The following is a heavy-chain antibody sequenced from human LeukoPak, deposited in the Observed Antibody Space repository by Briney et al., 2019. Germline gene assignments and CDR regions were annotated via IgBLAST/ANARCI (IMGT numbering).Heavy chain of an antibody. CDR3: AKEFPPNFPLYYFDY. V-gene: IGHV3-23*01. Sequence: GGSPRLSCAASGFTFSTYAMTWVRQAPGKGLEWVSAISGSGGSTYYADSVKGRFTISRDNSNNTLHLQMNSLRAEDTAVYYCAKEFPPNFPLYYFDYWGQGTLVTVSS. CDR2: ISGSGGST. J-gene: IGHJ4*02. D-gene: IGHD2-21*01. CDR1: GFTFSTYA.